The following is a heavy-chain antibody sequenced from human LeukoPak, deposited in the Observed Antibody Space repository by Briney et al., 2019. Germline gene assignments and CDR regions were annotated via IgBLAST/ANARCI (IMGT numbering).Heavy chain of an antibody. CDR3: ARADSSGYYHPIN. D-gene: IGHD3-22*01. J-gene: IGHJ4*02. Sequence: GGSLRLSCAASGFTFSSYSMNWVRQAPGEGLEWVSYISSSSSTIYYVDSVKGRFTNSRDNAKNPLYLQMNSLRAEDTAVYYCARADSSGYYHPINWGQGTLVTVSS. CDR2: ISSSSSTI. V-gene: IGHV3-48*01. CDR1: GFTFSSYS.